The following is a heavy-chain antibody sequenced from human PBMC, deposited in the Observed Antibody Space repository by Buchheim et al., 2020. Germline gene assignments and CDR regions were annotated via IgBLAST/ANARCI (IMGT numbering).Heavy chain of an antibody. D-gene: IGHD3-22*01. Sequence: QVQLVQSGAEVKKPGASVKVSCKAPGNTFTSYQMHWVRQAPGQGLEWMVIINPIDGSTSYAQKLRGRVTMTRDTSTSTVYMDLGSLRYEDTAMYYCVRGGYYDSSGLWNWGQGTL. J-gene: IGHJ4*02. CDR3: VRGGYYDSSGLWN. CDR2: INPIDGST. CDR1: GNTFTSYQ. V-gene: IGHV1-46*04.